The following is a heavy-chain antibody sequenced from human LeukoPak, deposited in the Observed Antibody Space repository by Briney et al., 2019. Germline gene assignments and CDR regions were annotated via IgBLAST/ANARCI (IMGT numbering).Heavy chain of an antibody. CDR1: GFTFSNYW. CDR2: INSDGSTT. J-gene: IGHJ4*02. D-gene: IGHD5-18*01. V-gene: IGHV3-74*01. Sequence: PGGSLRLSCAASGFTFSNYWMHWVRQAPGKGLVWVSRINSDGSTTSYADSVKGRFTISRDNAKNTLYLQMNSLRAEDTAVCYCARGASGYSYGWGQGTLVTVSS. CDR3: ARGASGYSYG.